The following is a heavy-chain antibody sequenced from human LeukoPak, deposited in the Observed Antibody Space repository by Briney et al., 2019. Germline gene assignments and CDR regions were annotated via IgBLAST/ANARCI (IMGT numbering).Heavy chain of an antibody. D-gene: IGHD3-22*01. J-gene: IGHJ5*02. CDR2: IYYSGST. Sequence: SETLSLTCTVSGGSISSSNYYWGWIRQPPGKGLEWIGSIYYSGSTYYNPSLKSRVTISVDTSKNQFSLKLSSVTAADTAVYYCARPGDYYDSSGYYWFDPWGQGTLVTVSS. CDR3: ARPGDYYDSSGYYWFDP. CDR1: GGSISSSNYY. V-gene: IGHV4-39*01.